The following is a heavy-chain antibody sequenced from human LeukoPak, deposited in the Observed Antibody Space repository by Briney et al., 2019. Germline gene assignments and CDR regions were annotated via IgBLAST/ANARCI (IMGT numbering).Heavy chain of an antibody. V-gene: IGHV3-21*06. J-gene: IGHJ4*02. Sequence: GGSLRLSCAASGFTFSSYWMSWARQAPGKGLEWVSSISSSSTYIYYADSVKGRFTISRDNAKDSLYLQMNSLRVEDTAVYYCLRGDRRDYWGQGTLVTVSS. CDR2: ISSSSTYI. CDR1: GFTFSSYW. CDR3: LRGDRRDY.